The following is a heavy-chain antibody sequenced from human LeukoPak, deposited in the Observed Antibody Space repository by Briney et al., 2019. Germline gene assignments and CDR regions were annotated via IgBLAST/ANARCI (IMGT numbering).Heavy chain of an antibody. CDR2: IYYSGST. D-gene: IGHD6-19*01. CDR1: GGSISSYY. J-gene: IGHJ6*02. CDR3: ARMSSGWGGYYYYGMDV. V-gene: IGHV4-59*01. Sequence: SETLSLTCAVSGGSISSYYWSWIRQPPGKGLEWIGYIYYSGSTNYNPSLKSRVTISVDTSKNQFSLKLSSVTAADTAVYYCARMSSGWGGYYYYGMDVWGQGTTVTVSS.